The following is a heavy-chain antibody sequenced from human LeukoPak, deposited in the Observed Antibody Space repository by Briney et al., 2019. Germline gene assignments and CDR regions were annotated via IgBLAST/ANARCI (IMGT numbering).Heavy chain of an antibody. V-gene: IGHV4-34*01. D-gene: IGHD6-19*01. CDR3: ARGYPWWLVPRSYFDY. Sequence: KTSETLSLTRAVYGGSFSGYYWSWIRQPPGKGLEWIGEINHSGSTNYNPSLKSRVTISVDTSKNQFSLKLSSVTAADTAVYYCARGYPWWLVPRSYFDYWGQGTLVTVSS. J-gene: IGHJ4*02. CDR2: INHSGST. CDR1: GGSFSGYY.